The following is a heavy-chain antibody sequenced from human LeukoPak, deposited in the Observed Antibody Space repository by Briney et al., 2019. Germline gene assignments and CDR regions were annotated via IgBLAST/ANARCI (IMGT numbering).Heavy chain of an antibody. CDR1: GGSINNFY. V-gene: IGHV4-59*08. D-gene: IGHD2-8*02. J-gene: IGHJ4*01. CDR3: ARHDEECPGEYCFLLSFDY. Sequence: PSETLSLTCTVSGGSINNFYWSWIRQSPGEGLEWIGYVHSSGRTDYNPSLRSRVSMSADTSKSQLSLRLTSVTAADTAVYFCARHDEECPGEYCFLLSFDYWGPGSLVTVSS. CDR2: VHSSGRT.